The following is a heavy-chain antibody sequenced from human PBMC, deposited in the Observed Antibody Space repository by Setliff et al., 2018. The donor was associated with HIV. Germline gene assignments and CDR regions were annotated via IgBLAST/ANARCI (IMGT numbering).Heavy chain of an antibody. Sequence: VASVKVSCKASGFTFTNSAVQWVRRARGQHLEWIGWIVVGSGNTNYAQKFQERVTITRDMSTSRAYMELSGLRTEDTAVYYCAADPQTGTTSYDAFDIWGQGTVVTVSS. CDR3: AADPQTGTTSYDAFDI. CDR1: GFTFTNSA. V-gene: IGHV1-58*01. CDR2: IVVGSGNT. D-gene: IGHD1-7*01. J-gene: IGHJ3*02.